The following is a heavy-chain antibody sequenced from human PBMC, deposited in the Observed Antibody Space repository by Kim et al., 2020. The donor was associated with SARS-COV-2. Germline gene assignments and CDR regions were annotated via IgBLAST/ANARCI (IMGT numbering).Heavy chain of an antibody. CDR1: GSTFTNYA. Sequence: ASVKVSCKASGSTFTNYAMNWVRQAPGQGLEWMGWINTNTGNPTYAQGFTGRFVFSVDTSVSTAYLQISSLTAEDTAVYYCARDMESGLGYCSSTSCSNWFEPWGHGRLVTVSS. V-gene: IGHV7-4-1*02. CDR3: ARDMESGLGYCSSTSCSNWFEP. CDR2: INTNTGNP. D-gene: IGHD2-2*01. J-gene: IGHJ5*02.